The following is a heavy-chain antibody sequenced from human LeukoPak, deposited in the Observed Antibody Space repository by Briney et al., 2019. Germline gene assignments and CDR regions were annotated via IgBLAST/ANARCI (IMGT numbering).Heavy chain of an antibody. Sequence: SETLSLTCTVSDGSFTSGNDYWGWIRQPPGKGLEWIATIYYSGSTIYTPSLKSRLAISRDTSSDQFSLRLTSVTAADTAVYYCARAPIVVVSTPSFDTWGQGILVTVSS. J-gene: IGHJ4*02. V-gene: IGHV4-39*07. CDR1: DGSFTSGNDY. CDR3: ARAPIVVVSTPSFDT. CDR2: IYYSGST. D-gene: IGHD3-22*01.